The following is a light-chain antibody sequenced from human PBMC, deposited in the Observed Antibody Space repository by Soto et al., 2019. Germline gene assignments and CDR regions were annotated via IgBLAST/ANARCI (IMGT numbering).Light chain of an antibody. CDR2: GAS. CDR3: HQYGRSPGLIT. Sequence: EVVLTQFPGTLSLSPGERATLSCWASQSFTSNYLAWYQQKPGQAPRLLIYGASTRATGIPDRFSGSGSGTDFTLTISSLEPEDFAVYYCHQYGRSPGLITFGPGTKVDIK. J-gene: IGKJ3*01. CDR1: QSFTSNY. V-gene: IGKV3-20*01.